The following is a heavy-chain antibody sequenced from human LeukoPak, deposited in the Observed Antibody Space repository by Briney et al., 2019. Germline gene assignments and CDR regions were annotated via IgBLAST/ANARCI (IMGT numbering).Heavy chain of an antibody. V-gene: IGHV3-23*01. Sequence: GGSLRLACAASGFTFSSYALSWVRQAPGKGLEWVSGISDTGDSTYYADSVKGRFTISRDNSKNTLYLQMNSVRADDTAVYYCAKDRLGAAAGFFDYWGQGSLVTVSS. D-gene: IGHD6-13*01. CDR1: GFTFSSYA. J-gene: IGHJ4*02. CDR3: AKDRLGAAAGFFDY. CDR2: ISDTGDST.